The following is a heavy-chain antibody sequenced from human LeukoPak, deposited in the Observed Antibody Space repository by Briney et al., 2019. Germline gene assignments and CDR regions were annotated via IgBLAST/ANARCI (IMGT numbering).Heavy chain of an antibody. V-gene: IGHV4-61*02. J-gene: IGHJ4*02. D-gene: IGHD4-17*01. CDR3: ARGLMDYGDYGRFPGFFDY. Sequence: SETLSLTCTVSGGSISSGSYYWSWIRQPAGKGLEWIGRIYTSGSTDYNPSLKSRVTISVDMSKNQFSLKLSSVTAADTAVYYCARGLMDYGDYGRFPGFFDYWGQGTLVTVSS. CDR2: IYTSGST. CDR1: GGSISSGSYY.